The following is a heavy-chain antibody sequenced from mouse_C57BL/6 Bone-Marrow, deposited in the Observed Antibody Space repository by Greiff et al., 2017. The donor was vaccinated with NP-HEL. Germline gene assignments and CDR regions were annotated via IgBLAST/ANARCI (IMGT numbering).Heavy chain of an antibody. CDR3: ARKGVTTREDYAMDY. CDR1: GFTFSSYA. J-gene: IGHJ4*01. V-gene: IGHV5-4*01. Sequence: EVQVVESGGGLVKPGGSLKLSCAASGFTFSSYAMSWVRQTPEKRLEWVATISDGGSYTYYPDNVKGRFTISRDNAKNNLYLQMSHLKSEDTAMYYCARKGVTTREDYAMDYWGQGTSVTVSS. CDR2: ISDGGSYT. D-gene: IGHD2-5*01.